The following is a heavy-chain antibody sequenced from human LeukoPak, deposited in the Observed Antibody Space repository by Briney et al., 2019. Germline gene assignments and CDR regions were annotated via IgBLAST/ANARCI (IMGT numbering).Heavy chain of an antibody. CDR2: IIPIFGTA. CDR1: GGTFSSYA. J-gene: IGHJ4*02. CDR3: ASQSVLGVRGVIRYYFDY. D-gene: IGHD3-10*01. Sequence: ASVKVSCTASGGTFSSYAISWVRQAPGQGLEGMGGIIPIFGTANYAQKFQGRVTITAEKSTSTAYMELSRLRAEDTGVYDCASQSVLGVRGVIRYYFDYWGQGTLVTVSS. V-gene: IGHV1-69*06.